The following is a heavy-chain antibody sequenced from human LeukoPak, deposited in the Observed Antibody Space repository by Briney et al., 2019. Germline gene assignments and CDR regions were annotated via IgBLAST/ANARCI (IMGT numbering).Heavy chain of an antibody. Sequence: SETLSLTCTVSGGSISSSSYYWGWIRQPPGKGLEWIGSIYYSGSTYYNPSLKSRVTISVDTSKNQFSLKLSSVTAADTAVYYCARQPYQLLVYFDYWGQGTLVTVSS. CDR2: IYYSGST. V-gene: IGHV4-39*01. D-gene: IGHD2-2*01. J-gene: IGHJ4*02. CDR1: GGSISSSSYY. CDR3: ARQPYQLLVYFDY.